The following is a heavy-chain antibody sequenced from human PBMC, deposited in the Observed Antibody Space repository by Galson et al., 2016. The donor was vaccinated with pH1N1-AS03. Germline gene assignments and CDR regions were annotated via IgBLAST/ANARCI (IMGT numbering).Heavy chain of an antibody. V-gene: IGHV3-53*01. Sequence: LRLSCAVSGLSVAKNYMSWVRQAPGKGLEWVSSIYTGGDTFYTDSVRGRFTISRDDSKDTLYLQMNSLRAADTAMYYCARVDSSTYSDGWVPFDYWGQGTLVTVSS. CDR3: ARVDSSTYSDGWVPFDY. D-gene: IGHD5-24*01. CDR2: IYTGGDT. J-gene: IGHJ4*02. CDR1: GLSVAKNY.